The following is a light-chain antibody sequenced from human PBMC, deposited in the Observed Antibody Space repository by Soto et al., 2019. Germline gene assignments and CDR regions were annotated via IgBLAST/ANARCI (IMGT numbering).Light chain of an antibody. CDR2: GAS. CDR3: QQYNNWPPVT. CDR1: QSVSSN. V-gene: IGKV3-15*01. J-gene: IGKJ3*01. Sequence: EIVMTQSPATLSVSPGERATLSCRASQSVSSNLAWYQQKPGQAPRLLIYGASTRATGIPARFSGSGSGTEFTLTITSLQSEDFAVYYCQQYNNWPPVTFGPGTKVDIK.